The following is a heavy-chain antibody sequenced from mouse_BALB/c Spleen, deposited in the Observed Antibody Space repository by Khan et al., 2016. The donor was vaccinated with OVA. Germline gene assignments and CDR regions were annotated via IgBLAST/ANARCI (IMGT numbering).Heavy chain of an antibody. CDR1: GFSLTNYG. CDR2: IWSDGST. CDR3: ARQPYYHYNIMDY. D-gene: IGHD2-10*01. J-gene: IGHJ4*01. V-gene: IGHV2-6-1*01. Sequence: VELVESGPGLVAPSQSLSITCTISGFSLTNYGVHWVRQPPGKGLEWLVVIWSDGSTTYNPALKSRLSISKDNSKCQVFLKMNSLQTDDTAMYYCARQPYYHYNIMDYWGQGTSVTVSS.